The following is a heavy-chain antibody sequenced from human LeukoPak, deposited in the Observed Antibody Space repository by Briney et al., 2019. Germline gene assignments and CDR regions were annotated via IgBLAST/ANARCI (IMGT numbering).Heavy chain of an antibody. CDR2: INPNSGGT. V-gene: IGHV1-2*02. CDR1: GYTFTGYY. J-gene: IGHJ4*02. Sequence: ASVTVSCTASGYTFTGYYMHWVRQAPGQGLEWMGWINPNSGGTNYAQKFQGRVTMTRDTSISTAYMELSRLRSDDTAVYYCARDLGNYYDRSGYYYSRGYYFDYWGQGTLVTVSS. CDR3: ARDLGNYYDRSGYYYSRGYYFDY. D-gene: IGHD3-22*01.